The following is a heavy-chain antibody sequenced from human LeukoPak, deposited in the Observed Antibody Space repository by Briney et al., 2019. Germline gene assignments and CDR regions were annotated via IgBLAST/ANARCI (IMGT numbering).Heavy chain of an antibody. CDR3: ARDTTRRFDY. Sequence: VRQPPGKGVVGVSGNISDGRSTSYADSVKGRFTISIDKAKNTLYLKMNSLRAEDTAVDYCARDTTRRFDYWGQGTLVTVSS. J-gene: IGHJ4*02. V-gene: IGHV3-74*01. CDR2: NISDGRST. D-gene: IGHD1-1*01.